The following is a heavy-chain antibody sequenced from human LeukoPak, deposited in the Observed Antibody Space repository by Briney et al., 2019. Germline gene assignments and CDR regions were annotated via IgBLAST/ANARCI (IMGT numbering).Heavy chain of an antibody. CDR2: ISSSSTYI. D-gene: IGHD3-10*01. CDR3: ARAEGSGSSFDY. Sequence: PGGSLRLSCAASRFTFSTYTMNWVRQAPGKGLEWVSSISSSSTYIYYADSVKGRFTISRDNAKNSLYLQMNSLRVEDTAVYYCARAEGSGSSFDYWGQGTLVTVSS. J-gene: IGHJ4*02. V-gene: IGHV3-21*01. CDR1: RFTFSTYT.